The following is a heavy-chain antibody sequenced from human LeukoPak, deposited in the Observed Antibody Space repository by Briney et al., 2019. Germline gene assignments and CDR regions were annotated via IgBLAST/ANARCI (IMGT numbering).Heavy chain of an antibody. CDR3: AAQEGRWPGYFDY. V-gene: IGHV3-21*01. Sequence: PGGSLRLSCAASGFTFSSYSINWVRQAPGKGLEWVSSISSDSNYIYYADSVEGRFTISRDNAKNSLFLQMNSLRAEDTAVYYCAAQEGRWPGYFDYWGQGTLVTVSS. J-gene: IGHJ4*02. CDR1: GFTFSSYS. D-gene: IGHD6-13*01. CDR2: ISSDSNYI.